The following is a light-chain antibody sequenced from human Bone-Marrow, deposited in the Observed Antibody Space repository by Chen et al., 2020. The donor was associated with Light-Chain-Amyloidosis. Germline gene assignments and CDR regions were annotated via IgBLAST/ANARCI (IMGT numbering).Light chain of an antibody. J-gene: IGLJ3*02. CDR2: EVS. V-gene: IGLV2-23*02. CDR1: SSDVGSYNL. CDR3: CSYAGSSTWV. Sequence: QSALPQPASVSGSPGQSITISCPGTSSDVGSYNLVSWYQQHPGKAPKPMIYEVSKRPSGVSNRFSGSKSGNTASLTISGLQAEDEADYYCCSYAGSSTWVFGGGTKLTVL.